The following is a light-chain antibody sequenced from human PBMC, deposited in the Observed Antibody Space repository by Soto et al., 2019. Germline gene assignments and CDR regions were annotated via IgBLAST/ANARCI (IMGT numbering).Light chain of an antibody. CDR2: GAS. V-gene: IGKV3-20*01. CDR1: QSVSSSY. J-gene: IGKJ3*01. CDR3: QQYGSSRFT. Sequence: EIVLTQSPGTLSLSPGERATLSCRASQSVSSSYLAWYQQKPGQAPRLLIYGASSRATGIPDRFSGSRSGTDFTLTISRLEPEDFAGYYCQQYGSSRFTFGPGTKVDIK.